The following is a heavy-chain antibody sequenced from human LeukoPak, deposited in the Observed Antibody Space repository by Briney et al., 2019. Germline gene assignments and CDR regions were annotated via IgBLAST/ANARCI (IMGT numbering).Heavy chain of an antibody. D-gene: IGHD6-13*01. CDR1: GFTFDDYA. V-gene: IGHV3-9*03. CDR3: ARGNGYSTSGYVDY. Sequence: SGTSLTLSCAASGFTFDDYAMHWVRQAPGKGLEWVSGISWNSGSIVYADSVKGRFTISRDRTKNSLYLQMSSLRPEDMALYYCARGNGYSTSGYVDYWGQGTLVTVSS. J-gene: IGHJ4*02. CDR2: ISWNSGSI.